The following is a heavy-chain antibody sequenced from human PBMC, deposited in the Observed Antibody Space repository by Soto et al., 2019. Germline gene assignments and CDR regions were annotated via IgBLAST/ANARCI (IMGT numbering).Heavy chain of an antibody. CDR3: ARDCKVDIVATSIYYYYGMDV. V-gene: IGHV1-46*01. CDR2: INPSGGST. J-gene: IGHJ6*02. D-gene: IGHD5-12*01. Sequence: ASVKVSCKASGYTFTSYYMHWVRHAPGQGLEWVGIINPSGGSTSYAQKFQGRVTMTRDTSTSTVYMELSSLRSEDTAVYYCARDCKVDIVATSIYYYYGMDVWGQGTTVTVSS. CDR1: GYTFTSYY.